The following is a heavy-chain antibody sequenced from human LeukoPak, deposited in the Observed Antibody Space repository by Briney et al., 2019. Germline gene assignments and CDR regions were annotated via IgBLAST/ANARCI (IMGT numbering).Heavy chain of an antibody. V-gene: IGHV4-4*02. D-gene: IGHD6-19*01. Sequence: TSETLSLTCAVSGGSISSSNWWSWVRQPPGKGLEWIGEIYHSGSTNYNPSLKSRVTISVDKSKNQFSLKLSSVTAADTAVYYCARLKLAVAGKVYHGMDVWGQGTTVTVSS. CDR1: GGSISSSNW. CDR2: IYHSGST. CDR3: ARLKLAVAGKVYHGMDV. J-gene: IGHJ6*02.